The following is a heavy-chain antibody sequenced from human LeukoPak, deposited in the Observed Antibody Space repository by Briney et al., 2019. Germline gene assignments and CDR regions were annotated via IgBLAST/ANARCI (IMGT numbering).Heavy chain of an antibody. Sequence: SETLSLTCTVSGGSISSGIYHWSWVRQPAGKGLEWIGRFYTSWNTNYNPSLKSRVTISVDTSTNQFSLNLTSVTAADTAVYYCARGGGVRFGSGWRPGAWFDPWGQGTLVIVSS. J-gene: IGHJ5*02. CDR1: GGSISSGIYH. CDR2: FYTSWNT. CDR3: ARGGGVRFGSGWRPGAWFDP. D-gene: IGHD6-19*01. V-gene: IGHV4-61*02.